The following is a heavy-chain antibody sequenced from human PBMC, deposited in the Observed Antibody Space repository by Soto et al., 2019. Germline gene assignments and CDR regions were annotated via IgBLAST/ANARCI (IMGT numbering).Heavy chain of an antibody. D-gene: IGHD3-3*01. CDR3: ANGGVTIFGVVIPSSPFDY. V-gene: IGHV3-23*01. CDR2: ISGSGGST. Sequence: AGGSLRLSCAASGFTFSSYAMSWVRQAPGKGLEWVSAISGSGGSTYYADSVKGRFTISRDNSKNTLYLQMNSLRAEDTAVYYCANGGVTIFGVVIPSSPFDYWGQGTLVTVSS. J-gene: IGHJ4*02. CDR1: GFTFSSYA.